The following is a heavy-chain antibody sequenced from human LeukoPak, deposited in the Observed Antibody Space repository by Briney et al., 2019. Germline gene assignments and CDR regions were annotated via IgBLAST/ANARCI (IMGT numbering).Heavy chain of an antibody. CDR1: ASTFTGYY. V-gene: IGHV1-2*02. J-gene: IGHJ4*02. Sequence: ASVKVFCKASASTFTGYYMHWVRQAPGQGLEWMGWINPDSGGTNYAQKFQGRVTMTRDTSISTAYMEVSRLRYDDTAVYYCAREGSGWYGNFDYWGQGTLVTVSS. CDR3: AREGSGWYGNFDY. CDR2: INPDSGGT. D-gene: IGHD6-19*01.